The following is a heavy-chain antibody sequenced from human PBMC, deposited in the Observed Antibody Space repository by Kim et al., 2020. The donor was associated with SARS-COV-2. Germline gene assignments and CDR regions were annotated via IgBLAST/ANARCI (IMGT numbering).Heavy chain of an antibody. CDR3: AKSFSGSYFGYDY. J-gene: IGHJ4*02. V-gene: IGHV3-30*18. D-gene: IGHD1-26*01. Sequence: GGSLRLSCAASGFTFNTYGMHWVRQAPGKGLEWVAVISYDGSNKYYADSVKGRFTISRDNSKNTLYLQMNSLRIEDTAVYYCAKSFSGSYFGYDYWGQGPWSPSPQ. CDR1: GFTFNTYG. CDR2: ISYDGSNK.